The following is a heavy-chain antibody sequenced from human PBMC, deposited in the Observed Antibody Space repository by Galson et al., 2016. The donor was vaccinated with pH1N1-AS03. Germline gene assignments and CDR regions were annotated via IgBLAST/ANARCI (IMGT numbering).Heavy chain of an antibody. V-gene: IGHV3-53*01. CDR2: IYNGGST. CDR3: ARNSYEDVDLQGFYFDY. CDR1: GFTVSSNY. D-gene: IGHD3-22*01. Sequence: SLRLSCAASGFTVSSNYMSWVRQAPGRGLEWVSFIYNGGSTLYADSVTGRFTIPRDKSNNTLYLQMDSLETEDTAVYYCARNSYEDVDLQGFYFDYWGQGTLVTVSS. J-gene: IGHJ4*02.